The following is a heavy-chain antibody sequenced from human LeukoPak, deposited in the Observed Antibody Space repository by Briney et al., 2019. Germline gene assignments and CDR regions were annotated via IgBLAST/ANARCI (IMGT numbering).Heavy chain of an antibody. CDR2: IKQDGSEK. CDR3: ARGPPSGYSSSWFHH. Sequence: GGSLRLSCAASGFTFSSFWMRWVRQAPGKGGEWVANIKQDGSEKYYVHSLKGRFTISRDNAKTSLYLQMSSLSAEDTAVYYCARGPPSGYSSSWFHHWGQGTLVTVSS. D-gene: IGHD6-13*01. J-gene: IGHJ1*01. V-gene: IGHV3-7*01. CDR1: GFTFSSFW.